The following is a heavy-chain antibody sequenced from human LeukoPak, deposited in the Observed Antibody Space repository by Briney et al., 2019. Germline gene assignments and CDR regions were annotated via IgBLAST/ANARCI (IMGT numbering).Heavy chain of an antibody. D-gene: IGHD2-15*01. CDR2: IYYSGST. CDR3: ARGYCSGGSCPIYYYNMDV. Sequence: SETLSLTCTVSGGSISSYYWSWIRQPLGKGLEWIGYIYYSGSTNYNPSLKSRVTISVDTSKNQFSLKLSSVTAADTAVYYWARGYCSGGSCPIYYYNMDVWGKGTTVTVSS. J-gene: IGHJ6*03. CDR1: GGSISSYY. V-gene: IGHV4-59*01.